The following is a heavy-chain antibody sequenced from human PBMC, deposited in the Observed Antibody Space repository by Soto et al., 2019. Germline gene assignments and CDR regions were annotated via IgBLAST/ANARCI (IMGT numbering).Heavy chain of an antibody. V-gene: IGHV6-1*01. D-gene: IGHD2-15*01. Sequence: PSQTLSLTCAISGDSVSSNSAAWNWIRQSPSRGLEWLGRTYYRSKWYNDYAVSVKSRITINADTSKNQFSLQLSSVTPEDTAVNYCATELYCSGGSCYDGFDPWGQGSLVTVSS. CDR1: GDSVSSNSAA. CDR2: TYYRSKWYN. J-gene: IGHJ5*02. CDR3: ATELYCSGGSCYDGFDP.